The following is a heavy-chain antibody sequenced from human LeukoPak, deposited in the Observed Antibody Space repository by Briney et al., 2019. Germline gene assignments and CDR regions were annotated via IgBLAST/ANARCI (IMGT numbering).Heavy chain of an antibody. D-gene: IGHD1-20*01. CDR1: GFTFSTYW. J-gene: IGHJ4*02. CDR3: ARGLTVKDY. V-gene: IGHV3-7*01. CDR2: IKEDGSDK. Sequence: GGSLRLSCAASGFTFSTYWMMWSRQAPGKGLEWVANIKEDGSDKYYVDSVKGRFTISRDSAKNSLYLQMNSLRAEDTAVYYCARGLTVKDYWGQGTLVTVSS.